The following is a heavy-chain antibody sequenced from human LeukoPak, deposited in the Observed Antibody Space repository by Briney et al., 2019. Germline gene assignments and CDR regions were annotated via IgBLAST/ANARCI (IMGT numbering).Heavy chain of an antibody. CDR1: GGTFSSYT. CDR3: ARCPYYYDSSGYGGPDY. CDR2: IIPILGIA. V-gene: IGHV1-69*02. D-gene: IGHD3-22*01. Sequence: GASVKASCKASGGTFSSYTISWVRQAPGQGLEWMGRIIPILGIANYAQKFQGRVTITADKSTSTAYMELSSLRSEDTAVYYCARCPYYYDSSGYGGPDYWGQGTLVTVSS. J-gene: IGHJ4*02.